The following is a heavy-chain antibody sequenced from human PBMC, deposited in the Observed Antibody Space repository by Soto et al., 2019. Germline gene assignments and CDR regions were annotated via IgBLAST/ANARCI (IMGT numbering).Heavy chain of an antibody. CDR3: AKAAIGYCSSSSCMYYLVS. CDR2: VSGSADST. CDR1: GFTFNNHA. J-gene: IGHJ5*02. D-gene: IGHD2-2*03. Sequence: GGSLRLSCAASGFTFNNHAMNWVRQAPGKGLEWVSTVSGSADSTYYANSVKGLFTISRDNSKNMVYLQMNSLRADDAAIYYFAKAAIGYCSSSSCMYYLVSWCQGTLVTVFS. V-gene: IGHV3-23*01.